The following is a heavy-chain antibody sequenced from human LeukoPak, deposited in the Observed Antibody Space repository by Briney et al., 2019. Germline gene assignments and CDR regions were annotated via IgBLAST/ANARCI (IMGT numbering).Heavy chain of an antibody. CDR3: ARESEAGALDGY. Sequence: PGGSLRLSCAASGFTVSSNYMTWVRQAPGKGLVWVSVIYSGGSTYYADSVKGRFTISRDNSKNTLYLQMNSLRAEDTAVYYCARESEAGALDGYWGQGTLVTVSS. J-gene: IGHJ4*02. D-gene: IGHD3-10*01. CDR2: IYSGGST. V-gene: IGHV3-53*01. CDR1: GFTVSSNY.